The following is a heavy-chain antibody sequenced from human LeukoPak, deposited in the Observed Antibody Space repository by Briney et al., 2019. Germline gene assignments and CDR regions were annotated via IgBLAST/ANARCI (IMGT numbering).Heavy chain of an antibody. V-gene: IGHV4-34*01. D-gene: IGHD3-10*01. CDR1: YGALSGYY. J-gene: IGHJ5*02. CDR2: IHHSGSS. Sequence: SETLSLTCAVHYGALSGYYWTWIRQPPGKGLEWIGEIHHSGSSNYNASLKSRVSISLDTSKNHFSLQLTSMTAADTAMYFSARGGGQRRGWLDLWGQGTLVTVPS. CDR3: ARGGGQRRGWLDL.